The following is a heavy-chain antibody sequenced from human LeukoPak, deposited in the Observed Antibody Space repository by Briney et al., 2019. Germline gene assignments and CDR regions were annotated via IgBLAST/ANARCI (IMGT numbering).Heavy chain of an antibody. CDR3: ARERTGTTYYYYMDV. V-gene: IGHV1-2*02. CDR2: INPNSGGT. J-gene: IGHJ6*03. D-gene: IGHD1-7*01. CDR1: GYTFTGYY. Sequence: ASVTVSCTASGYTFTGYYMHWVRQAPGQGREGMGWINPNSGGTNYAQKFQGRVTITRDTAISTAYMELSRLRSDDTAVYYCARERTGTTYYYYMDVWGKGTTVTVSS.